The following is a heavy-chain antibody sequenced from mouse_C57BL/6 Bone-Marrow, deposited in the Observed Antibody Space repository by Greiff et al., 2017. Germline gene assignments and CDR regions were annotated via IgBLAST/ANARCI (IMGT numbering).Heavy chain of an antibody. J-gene: IGHJ2*01. CDR2: IDPSDSET. Sequence: VKLLQPGAELVRPGSSVKLSCKASGYTFTSYWMHWVKQRPIQGLEWIGNIDPSDSETHYNQKFKDKATLTVDKSTSTAYMHTSRLTSEDSAVFYCASDYYGSSLYYFDYWGQGTTLTVSS. V-gene: IGHV1-52*01. CDR1: GYTFTSYW. D-gene: IGHD1-1*01. CDR3: ASDYYGSSLYYFDY.